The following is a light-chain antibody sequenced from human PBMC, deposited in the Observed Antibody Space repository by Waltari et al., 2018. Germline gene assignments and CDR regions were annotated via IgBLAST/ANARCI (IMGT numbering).Light chain of an antibody. J-gene: IGLJ2*01. CDR3: SSYTNTFVV. Sequence: QSALAQPASVSGSPGQSIAISCTGTSSDSGGYNYVSWYQQYPDKAPKLLIYEVNNRPPGVSTRFSGSKSGNSASLTISEIQAEDEADYYCSSYTNTFVVFGGGTKLTVL. CDR2: EVN. V-gene: IGLV2-14*03. CDR1: SSDSGGYNY.